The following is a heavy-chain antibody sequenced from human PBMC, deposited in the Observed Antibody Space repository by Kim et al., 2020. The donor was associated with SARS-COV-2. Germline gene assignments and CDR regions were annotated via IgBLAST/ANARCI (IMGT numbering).Heavy chain of an antibody. J-gene: IGHJ4*02. D-gene: IGHD5-18*01. Sequence: ASVKVSCKVTGYGLSQISMTWLRQVPGEGLEWMGGFDPEDHKPIYSAKFQGRLTMTEDTSGDTAYMELSSLNSDDTGVYFCATLGYSYATFDFWGQGTLVTVSS. V-gene: IGHV1-24*01. CDR1: GYGLSQIS. CDR3: ATLGYSYATFDF. CDR2: FDPEDHKP.